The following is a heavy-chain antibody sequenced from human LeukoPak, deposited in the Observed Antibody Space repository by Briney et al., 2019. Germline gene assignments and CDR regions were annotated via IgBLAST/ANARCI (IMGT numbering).Heavy chain of an antibody. V-gene: IGHV4-34*01. CDR3: ARRFVGYDSSWGASDI. D-gene: IGHD6-13*01. CDR1: GGSFSGYY. J-gene: IGHJ3*02. Sequence: NPSETLSLTCAVYGGSFSGYYWSWIRQPPGKGLEWIGEINHSGSTNYNPSLKSRVTISVDTSKNQFSLKLSSVTAADTAVYYCARRFVGYDSSWGASDIWGQGTMVTVSS. CDR2: INHSGST.